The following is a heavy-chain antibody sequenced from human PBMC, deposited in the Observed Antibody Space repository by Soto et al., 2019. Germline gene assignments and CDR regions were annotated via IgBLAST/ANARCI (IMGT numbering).Heavy chain of an antibody. V-gene: IGHV3-48*02. CDR2: ISVSSATI. CDR1: GFTFSTFS. J-gene: IGHJ4*02. CDR3: ARDGATTGHWDF. D-gene: IGHD4-17*01. Sequence: EVQLVESGGGLVQPGGSLRLSCAASGFTFSTFSMNWVRQTPGKGLEWVSYISVSSATIHYADSVKGRFTISRDNAKNSLYLEMTRLRDDDTAVYYCARDGATTGHWDFWGQGVLVSVSA.